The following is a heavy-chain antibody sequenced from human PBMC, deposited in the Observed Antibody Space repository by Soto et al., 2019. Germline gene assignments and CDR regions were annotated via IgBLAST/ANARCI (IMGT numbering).Heavy chain of an antibody. CDR2: IYYSGST. CDR1: GGSISSYY. V-gene: IGHV4-59*01. CDR3: AKVQYDFWSGYSRPYYYYGMDV. Sequence: SETLSLTCTVSGGSISSYYWSWIRQPPGKGLEWIGYIYYSGSTNYNPSLKSRVTISVDTSKNQFSLKLSSVTAADTAVYYCAKVQYDFWSGYSRPYYYYGMDVWGQGTTVTVSS. D-gene: IGHD3-3*01. J-gene: IGHJ6*02.